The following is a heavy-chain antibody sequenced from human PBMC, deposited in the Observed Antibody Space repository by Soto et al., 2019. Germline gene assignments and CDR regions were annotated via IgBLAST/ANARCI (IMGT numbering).Heavy chain of an antibody. J-gene: IGHJ4*02. V-gene: IGHV4-39*01. CDR2: ISYTGTT. D-gene: IGHD1-7*01. CDR1: GGSISGTSDY. Sequence: QLKLQESGPGVVQPSETLSLTCTVSGGSISGTSDYWAWIRQPPGKGLEYIGSISYTGTTYFNPSLNSRVTISVDTSKNQFSRRLGSVTAADTAVYYLARLEKTILKTFDSWGQGTLVTVSS. CDR3: ARLEKTILKTFDS.